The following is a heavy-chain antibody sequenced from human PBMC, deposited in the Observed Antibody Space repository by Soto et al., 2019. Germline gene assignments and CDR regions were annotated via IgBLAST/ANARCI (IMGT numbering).Heavy chain of an antibody. CDR3: ATRTGRTANGRGV. Sequence: EVQVVESGGGLVQPGRSLRLSCAASGFSFDDYAMHWVRQAPGKGLEWVSGISWNSGTIGYADSVKGRFTISRDNAKNPLYLQMNSLRAENTALYNCATRTGRTANGRGVRGKATKVTVSS. CDR1: GFSFDDYA. J-gene: IGHJ6*04. V-gene: IGHV3-9*01. CDR2: ISWNSGTI.